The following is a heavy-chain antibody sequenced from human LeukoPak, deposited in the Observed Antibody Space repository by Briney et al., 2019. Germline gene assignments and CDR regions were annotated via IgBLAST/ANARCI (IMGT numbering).Heavy chain of an antibody. CDR2: IKPNSGDT. CDR1: RDILTGSY. J-gene: IGHJ4*02. V-gene: IGHV1-2*02. CDR3: ARGGAARIQLWSLDY. D-gene: IGHD5-18*01. Sequence: ASLRVSSTASRDILTGSYTNGVRPATAQGLDWMGWIKPNSGDTNCEQKFQGRVNMTRETSISTAYMEVRRLRSDDTAVDYCARGGAARIQLWSLDYWGQGTLVTVSS.